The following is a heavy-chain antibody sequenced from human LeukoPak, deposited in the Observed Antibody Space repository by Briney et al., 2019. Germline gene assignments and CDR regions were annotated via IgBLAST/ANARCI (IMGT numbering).Heavy chain of an antibody. V-gene: IGHV4-59*08. Sequence: AETLSLTCTVSGGSISSFHWSWIRQPPEKGLEWLGYIYYSGSTNYNPPLKSRVTISIDASKNQFSLKLNSVTAADTAVYYCATLAVGAGGPEFQHWGQGSLVTVSS. CDR1: GGSISSFH. CDR2: IYYSGST. D-gene: IGHD1-26*01. J-gene: IGHJ1*01. CDR3: ATLAVGAGGPEFQH.